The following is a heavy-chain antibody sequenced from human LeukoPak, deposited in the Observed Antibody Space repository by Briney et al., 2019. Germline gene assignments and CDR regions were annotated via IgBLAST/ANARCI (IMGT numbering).Heavy chain of an antibody. D-gene: IGHD5-12*01. CDR2: INHSGST. V-gene: IGHV4-34*01. J-gene: IGHJ4*02. CDR3: ARKSGYGRVDY. CDR1: GGSFSGYY. Sequence: SETLSLTCAVYGGSFSGYYWSWIRQPPGKGLEWIGEINHSGSTNYNPSLKSRVTISVDTSKNQFSLKLSSVTAADTAVYYCARKSGYGRVDYWGQGTLVTVSS.